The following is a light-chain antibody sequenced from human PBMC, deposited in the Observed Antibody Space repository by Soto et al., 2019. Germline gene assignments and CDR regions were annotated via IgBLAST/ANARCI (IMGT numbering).Light chain of an antibody. CDR2: EGS. CDR1: SSDVGSYNL. V-gene: IGLV2-23*01. Sequence: QSALTQPASVSGSPGQSITISCTGTSSDVGSYNLFSWYQQHPGKAPKLMIYEGSKRPSGVSNRFSGSKSGNTASLTISGLQAEDEADYYCCSYASSSTYVFGTGTKVTVL. J-gene: IGLJ1*01. CDR3: CSYASSSTYV.